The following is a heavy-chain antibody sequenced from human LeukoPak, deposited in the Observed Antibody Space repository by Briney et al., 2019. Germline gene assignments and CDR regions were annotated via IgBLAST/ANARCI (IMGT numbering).Heavy chain of an antibody. V-gene: IGHV3-7*01. CDR2: IKQDGSEK. D-gene: IGHD4-23*01. CDR1: GFTFSSYV. J-gene: IGHJ4*02. Sequence: GGSLRLSCAASGFTFSSYVMTWFRQAPGKGLEWVANIKQDGSEKYYVDSVKGRFTISRDNAKNSLYLQMNSLRAEDTAVYYCARDRRYGGNSLYYFDYWGQGTLVTVSS. CDR3: ARDRRYGGNSLYYFDY.